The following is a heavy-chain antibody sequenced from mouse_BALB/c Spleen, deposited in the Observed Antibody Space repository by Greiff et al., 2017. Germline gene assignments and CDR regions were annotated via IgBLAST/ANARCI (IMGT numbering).Heavy chain of an antibody. Sequence: EVKLMESGGGLVQPGGSLRLSCATSGFTFTDYYMSWVRQPPGKALEWLGFIRNKANGYTTEYSATVKGRFTISRDNSQSILYLQMNTRRAEDSATYDCARDYRRFAYWGQGTLVTVSA. CDR2: IRNKANGYTT. D-gene: IGHD2-14*01. CDR1: GFTFTDYY. J-gene: IGHJ3*01. V-gene: IGHV7-3*02. CDR3: ARDYRRFAY.